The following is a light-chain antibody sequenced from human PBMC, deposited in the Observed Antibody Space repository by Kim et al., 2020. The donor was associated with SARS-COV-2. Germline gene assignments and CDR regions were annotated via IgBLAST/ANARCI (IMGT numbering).Light chain of an antibody. CDR1: QSVSSY. CDR3: QQRSNWPLT. CDR2: DAS. J-gene: IGKJ4*01. V-gene: IGKV3-11*01. Sequence: LSPGEIATLSCRASQSVSSYLAWYQQKPGQAPRRLIYDASNRATGIPARFSGSGSGTDFTLTISSLEPEDFAVYYCQQRSNWPLTFGGGTKVEIK.